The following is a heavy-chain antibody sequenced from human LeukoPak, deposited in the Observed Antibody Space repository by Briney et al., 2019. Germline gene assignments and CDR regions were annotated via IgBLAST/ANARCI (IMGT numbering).Heavy chain of an antibody. V-gene: IGHV3-30*02. D-gene: IGHD3-10*01. CDR3: AKDQGFSWITMVRGVLGSDY. CDR1: GFTFSSYA. CDR2: IRYDGSNK. Sequence: PGGSLRLSCAASGFTFSSYAMHWVRQAPGKGLEWVAFIRYDGSNKYYADSVKGRFTISRDNSKNTLYLQMNSLRAEDMAVYYCAKDQGFSWITMVRGVLGSDYWGQGTLVTVSS. J-gene: IGHJ4*02.